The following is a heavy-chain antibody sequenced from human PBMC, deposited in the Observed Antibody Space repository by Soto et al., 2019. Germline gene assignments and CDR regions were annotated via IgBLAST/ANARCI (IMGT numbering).Heavy chain of an antibody. Sequence: SETLSLTCTGSGGSISTFYWSWIRQPPGKGLEWLGYVSYSGTTNYNPSLKSQVTLSIDTSKNQFSLKLTSMTAADTAVYYCARGVGTAFDYWGQGTQVTVS. CDR2: VSYSGTT. J-gene: IGHJ4*02. D-gene: IGHD1-1*01. CDR1: GGSISTFY. V-gene: IGHV4-59*08. CDR3: ARGVGTAFDY.